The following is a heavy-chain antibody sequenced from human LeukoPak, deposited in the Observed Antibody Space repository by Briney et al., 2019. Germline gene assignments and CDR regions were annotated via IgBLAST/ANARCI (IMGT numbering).Heavy chain of an antibody. D-gene: IGHD6-19*01. Sequence: SETLSLTCAVYGGSFSGYYWSWIRQPPGKGLEWIGEINHSGSTNYNPSLKSRVTISVDTSKNQFSLKLSSVAAADTAVYYCARGHLWYSSGWSQFDYWGQGTLVTVSS. CDR2: INHSGST. V-gene: IGHV4-34*01. J-gene: IGHJ4*02. CDR1: GGSFSGYY. CDR3: ARGHLWYSSGWSQFDY.